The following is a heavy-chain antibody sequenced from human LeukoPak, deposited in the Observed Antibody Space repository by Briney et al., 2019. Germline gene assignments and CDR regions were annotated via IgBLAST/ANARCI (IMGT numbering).Heavy chain of an antibody. CDR3: ARAGNSTNWFDP. Sequence: PSETLSLTCTVSGGSISTYYWNWIRQPPGKGLEWIGYIYYSGTTNYNPSLKSRVSMSVDTSKTQFSLKLSSVTAADTAVYYCARAGNSTNWFDPWGQGTLVTVSS. CDR2: IYYSGTT. CDR1: GGSISTYY. D-gene: IGHD1-14*01. V-gene: IGHV4-59*01. J-gene: IGHJ5*02.